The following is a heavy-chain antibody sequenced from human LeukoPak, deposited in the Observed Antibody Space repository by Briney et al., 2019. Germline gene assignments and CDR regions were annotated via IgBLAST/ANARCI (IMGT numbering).Heavy chain of an antibody. CDR1: GYTFTSYW. CDR2: IYPGDSDT. D-gene: IGHD6-13*01. CDR3: ARRSSSWYRGNFYYYMDV. V-gene: IGHV5-51*01. J-gene: IGHJ6*03. Sequence: GESLKISCKGSGYTFTSYWIGWVRQMPGKGLEWMGIIYPGDSDTRYSPSFQGQVTISADKSNSTAYLQWNSLKASDAAIYYCARRSSSWYRGNFYYYMDVWGKGTTVTVSS.